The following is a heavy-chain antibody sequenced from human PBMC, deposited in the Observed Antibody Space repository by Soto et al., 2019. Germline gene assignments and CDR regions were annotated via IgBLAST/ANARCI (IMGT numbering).Heavy chain of an antibody. CDR2: ISGSGGST. Sequence: GGSLRLSCAASGFTFSSYAMSWVRQAPGKGLEWVSAISGSGGSTYYADSVKGRFTISRDNSKNTLYLQMNSLRAEDTAVYYCAKDNAQEDYYYYGMDVRAQGTKVTVSS. CDR3: AKDNAQEDYYYYGMDV. D-gene: IGHD2-2*01. J-gene: IGHJ6*02. CDR1: GFTFSSYA. V-gene: IGHV3-23*01.